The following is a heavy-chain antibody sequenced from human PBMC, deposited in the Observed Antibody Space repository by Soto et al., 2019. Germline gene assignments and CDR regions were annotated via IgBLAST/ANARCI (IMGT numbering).Heavy chain of an antibody. CDR3: AKEKRQWLVEGGAVFDY. D-gene: IGHD6-19*01. V-gene: IGHV3-23*04. CDR2: ISGSGGST. J-gene: IGHJ4*02. CDR1: GFTFSSYA. Sequence: VQLVESGGGVVQPGRSLRLSCAASGFTFSSYAMSWVRQAPGKGLEWVSAISGSGGSTYYADSVKGRFTISRDNSKNTLYLQMNSLRAEDTAVYYCAKEKRQWLVEGGAVFDYWGQGTLVTVSS.